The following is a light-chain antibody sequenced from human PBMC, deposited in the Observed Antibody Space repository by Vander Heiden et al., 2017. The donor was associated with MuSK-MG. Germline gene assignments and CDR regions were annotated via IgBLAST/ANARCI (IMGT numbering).Light chain of an antibody. Sequence: DIQMTQSPSSLSASVGDRVTITCRASQSISSYLNWYQQKPGKAPKLLIYAASSLQSGVPSRFSGSGSGTECTLTISSLQPEDFATYDCQQSYSTPYTFGPGTKVDIK. CDR2: AAS. V-gene: IGKV1-39*01. CDR3: QQSYSTPYT. J-gene: IGKJ3*01. CDR1: QSISSY.